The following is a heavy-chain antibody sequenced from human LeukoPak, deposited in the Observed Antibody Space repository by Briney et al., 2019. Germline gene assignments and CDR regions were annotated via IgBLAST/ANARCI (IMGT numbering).Heavy chain of an antibody. CDR1: GFTFSDYY. CDR3: AREFANYYDSSGYYYEGCYFDY. D-gene: IGHD3-22*01. V-gene: IGHV3-11*04. Sequence: GGSLRLSCAASGFTFSDYYMSWIRQAPGKGLECVSYISSSGSTIYYADSVKGRFTISRDNAKNSLYLQMNSLRAEDTAVYYCAREFANYYDSSGYYYEGCYFDYWGQGTLVTVSS. J-gene: IGHJ4*02. CDR2: ISSSGSTI.